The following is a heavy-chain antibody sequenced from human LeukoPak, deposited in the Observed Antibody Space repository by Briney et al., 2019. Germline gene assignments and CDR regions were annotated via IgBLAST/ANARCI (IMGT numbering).Heavy chain of an antibody. Sequence: ASVKVSCKASGYTFTDSYMHWARQAPGQGLEWMGWINPNSGGTKYAQKFQGRVTMTRDTSISTAYMELSRLRSDDTAVYYCARDHRLVAFDPWGQGTLVTVSS. V-gene: IGHV1-2*02. D-gene: IGHD6-19*01. CDR3: ARDHRLVAFDP. CDR2: INPNSGGT. CDR1: GYTFTDSY. J-gene: IGHJ5*02.